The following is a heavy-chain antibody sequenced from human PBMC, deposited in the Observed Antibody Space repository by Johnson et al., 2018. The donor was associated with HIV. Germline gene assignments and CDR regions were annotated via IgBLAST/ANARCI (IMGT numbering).Heavy chain of an antibody. CDR3: AKEGRYVEGAFDI. D-gene: IGHD5-12*01. CDR2: IKQDGSEK. V-gene: IGHV3-7*01. J-gene: IGHJ3*02. CDR1: GFTFSSYC. Sequence: EVQLVESGGGVVQPGRSLRLSCAASGFTFSSYCMSWVRQAPGKGLEWVANIKQDGSEKYYVDSVKGRFTISRDNAKNSLYLQMNSLRAEDTAVYYCAKEGRYVEGAFDIWGQGTMVTVSS.